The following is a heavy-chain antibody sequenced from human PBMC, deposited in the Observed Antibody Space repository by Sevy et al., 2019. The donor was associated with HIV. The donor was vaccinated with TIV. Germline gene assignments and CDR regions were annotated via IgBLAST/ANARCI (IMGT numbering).Heavy chain of an antibody. CDR3: ARDRKVLLVVYAIPFDAFDI. CDR2: IRNDGSHE. D-gene: IGHD2-8*02. J-gene: IGHJ3*02. Sequence: GGSLRLSCTASGFTFSNHAMHWVRQGPGKGPEWVAFIRNDGSHEYYADSVKGRFTISRDNSKNTLCLQMNSLRPEDTAVYYCARDRKVLLVVYAIPFDAFDIWGQGTMVTVSS. CDR1: GFTFSNHA. V-gene: IGHV3-30*02.